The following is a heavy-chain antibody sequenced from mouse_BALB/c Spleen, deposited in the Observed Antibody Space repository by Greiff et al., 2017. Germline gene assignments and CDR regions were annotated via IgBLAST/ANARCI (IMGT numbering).Heavy chain of an antibody. CDR1: GYSFTSYW. CDR2: IYPGNSDT. V-gene: IGHV1-5*01. Sequence: VQLKQSGTVLARPGASVKMSCKASGYSFTSYWMHWVKQRPGQGLEWIGAIYPGNSDTSYNQKFKGKAKLTAVTSASTAYMELSSLTNEDSAVYYCTRRVYYYGSSYNFDDWGQGTTLTVSS. J-gene: IGHJ2*01. D-gene: IGHD1-1*01. CDR3: TRRVYYYGSSYNFDD.